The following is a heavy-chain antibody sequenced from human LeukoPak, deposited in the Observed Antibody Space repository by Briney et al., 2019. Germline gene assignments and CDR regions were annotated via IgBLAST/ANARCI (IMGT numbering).Heavy chain of an antibody. D-gene: IGHD5-24*01. CDR1: GFSFNTYA. J-gene: IGHJ4*02. CDR3: ASDSGGDAYNDYFDS. V-gene: IGHV3-64*01. CDR2: ISSNGDST. Sequence: GGSLRLSCAASGFSFNTYAMHWVRQAPGKGLEYVSAISSNGDSTYYANSVKGRFTISRGNSKKTLFLQMGSLRAEDMAVYYCASDSGGDAYNDYFDSWGQGTLVTDSS.